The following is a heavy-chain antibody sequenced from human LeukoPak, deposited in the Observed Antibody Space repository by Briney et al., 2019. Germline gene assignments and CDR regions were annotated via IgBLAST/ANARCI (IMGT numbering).Heavy chain of an antibody. CDR2: VSYDGSDK. D-gene: IGHD3-10*02. Sequence: GSLRLSCAASGFSFSSYSMHWVRQAPGKGLEWVAIVSYDGSDKYYAESVKGRFRISRDNSKNTLYLQMNSLRAEDTAVYYCAELGITMIGGVWGKGTTVTISS. CDR1: GFSFSSYS. CDR3: AELGITMIGGV. J-gene: IGHJ6*04. V-gene: IGHV3-30*04.